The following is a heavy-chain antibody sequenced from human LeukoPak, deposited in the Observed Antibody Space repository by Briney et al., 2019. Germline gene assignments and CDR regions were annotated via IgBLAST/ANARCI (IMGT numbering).Heavy chain of an antibody. CDR1: GFTFSSYG. Sequence: GRSLRLSCAASGFTFSSYGMHWVRQAPGKGLEWVAVIWYDGSNKYYADSVKGRFTISRDNSKNTLYLQMNSLRAEDTAVYYCARKYSGYDFGVDIWGQGTMVTVSS. D-gene: IGHD5-12*01. V-gene: IGHV3-33*01. CDR2: IWYDGSNK. J-gene: IGHJ3*02. CDR3: ARKYSGYDFGVDI.